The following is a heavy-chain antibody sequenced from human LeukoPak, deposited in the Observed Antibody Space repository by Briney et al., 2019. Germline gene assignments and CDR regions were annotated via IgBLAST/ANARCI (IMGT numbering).Heavy chain of an antibody. CDR1: GFTFSSYA. V-gene: IGHV3-23*01. CDR3: AKDRRESVTMIVVVITPETPDAFDI. D-gene: IGHD3-22*01. J-gene: IGHJ3*02. Sequence: GGSLRLSCAASGFTFSSYAMSWVRQAPGKGLEWVSAISGSGGSTYYADSVKGRFTISRDNSKNTLYLQMNSLRAEDTAVYYCAKDRRESVTMIVVVITPETPDAFDIWGQGTMVTVSS. CDR2: ISGSGGST.